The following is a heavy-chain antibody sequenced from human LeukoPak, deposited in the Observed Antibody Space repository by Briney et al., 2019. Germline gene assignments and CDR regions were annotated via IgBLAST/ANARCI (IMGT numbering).Heavy chain of an antibody. CDR3: ARWRGYSSGWSGPFDD. CDR1: GYTFTGHY. CDR2: IDAKSGGT. D-gene: IGHD6-13*01. J-gene: IGHJ4*02. V-gene: IGHV1-2*02. Sequence: ASVKVSCKASGYTFTGHYMHWVRQAPGQGLEWMGWIDAKSGGTKYAQRFQGRVTMTRDTSINTGHMELSSLTSDDTAVYYCARWRGYSSGWSGPFDDWGQGTLVTVSS.